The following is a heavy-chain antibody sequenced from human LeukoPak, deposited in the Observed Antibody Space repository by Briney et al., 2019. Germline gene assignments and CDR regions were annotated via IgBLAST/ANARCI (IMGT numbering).Heavy chain of an antibody. J-gene: IGHJ3*02. D-gene: IGHD6-13*01. CDR3: ASGYSSHDAFDI. CDR1: GGSISSYY. Sequence: PSETLSLTCTASGGSISSYYWSWIRQPAGKGLEWIGRIYTSGSTNYNPSLKSRVTISVDTSKNQFSLKLSSVTAADTAVYYCASGYSSHDAFDIWGQGTMVTVSS. V-gene: IGHV4-4*07. CDR2: IYTSGST.